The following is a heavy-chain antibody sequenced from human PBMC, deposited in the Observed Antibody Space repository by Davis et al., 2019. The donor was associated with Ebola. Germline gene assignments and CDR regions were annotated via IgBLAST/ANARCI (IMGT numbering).Heavy chain of an antibody. J-gene: IGHJ5*02. D-gene: IGHD4-23*01. CDR2: ISSSGTTT. Sequence: PGGSLRLSCSASGSAFHILEMHWVRQAPGKGLEWDSYISSSGTTTYYTDSVKGRFTISRDNAKNSLFLQMNSLTFEDTGIYYCARGLRWSPAVVDLWGQGTLVTVSS. CDR1: GSAFHILE. CDR3: ARGLRWSPAVVDL. V-gene: IGHV3-48*03.